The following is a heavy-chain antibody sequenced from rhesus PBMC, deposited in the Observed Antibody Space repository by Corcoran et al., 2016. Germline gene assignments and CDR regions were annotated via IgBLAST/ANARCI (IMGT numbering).Heavy chain of an antibody. V-gene: IGHV3-11*01. CDR3: TRATVGLYYFDY. D-gene: IGHD3-28*01. J-gene: IGHJ4*01. CDR1: GFTVSSYW. Sequence: CAASGFTVSSYWMSWFRQAPGKGLEWISDIYGSTMYYGDCVKGRFTVSRDNAENSLYLQMNSLRAEDTAVYYCTRATVGLYYFDYWGQGVLVTVSS. CDR2: IYGSTM.